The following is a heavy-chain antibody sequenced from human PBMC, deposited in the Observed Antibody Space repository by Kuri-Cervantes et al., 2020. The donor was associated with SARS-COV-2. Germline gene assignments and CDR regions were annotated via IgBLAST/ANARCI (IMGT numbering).Heavy chain of an antibody. V-gene: IGHV3-30*02. J-gene: IGHJ4*02. CDR2: VRRDGSNY. Sequence: GGSLRLSCAVSGFTFSSYWMHWVRQAPGKGLEWVGFVRRDGSNYYYADSVRGRFTISRDNSKNSLYLEMNSLRPEDTAVYYCAKVETASLDYWGQGTLVTVSS. CDR3: AKVETASLDY. D-gene: IGHD3-3*01. CDR1: GFTFSSYW.